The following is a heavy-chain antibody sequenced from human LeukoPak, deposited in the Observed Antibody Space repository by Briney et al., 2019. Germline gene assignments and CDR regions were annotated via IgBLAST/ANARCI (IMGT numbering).Heavy chain of an antibody. V-gene: IGHV4-4*07. D-gene: IGHD4-11*01. CDR3: ARAPVTVKDSFDI. J-gene: IGHJ3*02. CDR1: GGSISSYY. Sequence: SETLSLTCTVSGGSISSYYWSWIRRPAGKGLEWIGRIFTSGSTNYNASLKSRVTMSVDTSKNQFSLKLRSVTAADTAVYYCARAPVTVKDSFDIWGQGTMVTVSS. CDR2: IFTSGST.